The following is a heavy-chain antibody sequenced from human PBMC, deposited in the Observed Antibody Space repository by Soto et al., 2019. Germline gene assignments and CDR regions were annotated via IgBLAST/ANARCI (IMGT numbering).Heavy chain of an antibody. CDR1: GFTFSSYG. V-gene: IGHV3-30*18. J-gene: IGHJ4*02. Sequence: QVQLVESGGGMVQPGRSLRLSCAASGFTFSSYGMHWVRQAPGKGLEWVAVISYDGSNKYYADSVKGRFTISRDNSKNTLYLQMNSLRAEDTAVYYCAKEGGRDGYNGVYWGQGTLVTVSS. CDR2: ISYDGSNK. CDR3: AKEGGRDGYNGVY. D-gene: IGHD5-12*01.